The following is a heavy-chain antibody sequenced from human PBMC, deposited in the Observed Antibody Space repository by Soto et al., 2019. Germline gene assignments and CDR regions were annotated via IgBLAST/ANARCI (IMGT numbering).Heavy chain of an antibody. CDR1: GFIFSNAW. CDR3: TSTEPVSGSSSGYFYYYMDV. CDR2: IKSKTDGGTT. V-gene: IGHV3-15*01. Sequence: GGSLRLSCAASGFIFSNAWMNWVRQAPGKGLEWVGRIKSKTDGGTTDFAAPVKGRFTISRDDSENTLYLQMNSLKVDDTAVYYCTSTEPVSGSSSGYFYYYMDVWGKGTTVTVSS. D-gene: IGHD6-6*01. J-gene: IGHJ6*03.